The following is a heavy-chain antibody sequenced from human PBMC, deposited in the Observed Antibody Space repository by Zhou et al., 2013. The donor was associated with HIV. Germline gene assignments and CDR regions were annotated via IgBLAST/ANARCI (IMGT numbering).Heavy chain of an antibody. CDR2: IIPIFGTA. D-gene: IGHD3-10*01. V-gene: IGHV1-69*05. Sequence: QVQLVQSGAEVKKPGSSVKVSCKASGGTFSSYAISWVRQAPGQGLEWMGGIIPIFGTANYAQKFQGRVTITTDESTSTAYMELSSLRSEDTAVYYCARAWYYYGSGTVWGYYYYMDVWGKGTTVTVSS. J-gene: IGHJ6*03. CDR3: ARAWYYYGSGTVWGYYYYMDV. CDR1: GGTFSSYA.